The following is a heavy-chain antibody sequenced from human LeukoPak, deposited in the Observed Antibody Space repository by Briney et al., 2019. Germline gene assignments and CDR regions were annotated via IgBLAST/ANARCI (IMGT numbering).Heavy chain of an antibody. CDR3: ARDGEYYYDSSGYAYDY. J-gene: IGHJ4*02. Sequence: ASVKVSRKASGYTFTSYYMHWVRQAPGQGLEWMGIINPSGGSTSYAQKFQGRVTMTRDTSTSTVYMELSSLRSEDTAVYYCARDGEYYYDSSGYAYDYWGQGTLVTVSS. V-gene: IGHV1-46*01. D-gene: IGHD3-22*01. CDR2: INPSGGST. CDR1: GYTFTSYY.